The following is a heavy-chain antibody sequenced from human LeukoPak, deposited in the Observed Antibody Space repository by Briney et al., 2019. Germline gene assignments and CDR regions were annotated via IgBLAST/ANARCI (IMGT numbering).Heavy chain of an antibody. CDR2: ISYSGAT. V-gene: IGHV4-39*07. J-gene: IGHJ6*03. CDR1: GGTVTSSTYF. D-gene: IGHD1-14*01. Sequence: SETLSLTCTLSGGTVTSSTYFWGWIRQPPGKGLEWIGSISYSGATYYDPSLKSRVSMSVHTSKNQFSLKLSSVTAADTAVYYCARDGFYYHYYMDVWGEGTTVTVSS. CDR3: ARDGFYYHYYMDV.